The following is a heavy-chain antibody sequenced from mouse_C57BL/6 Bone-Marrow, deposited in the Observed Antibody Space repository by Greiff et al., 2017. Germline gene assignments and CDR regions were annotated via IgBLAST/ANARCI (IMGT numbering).Heavy chain of an antibody. CDR3: AILWLRDYYAMDY. CDR2: IHPSDSVT. D-gene: IGHD2-2*01. V-gene: IGHV1-74*01. Sequence: VQLQQPGAELVKPGASVKVSCKASGYTFTSYWMHWVKQRPGQGLEWIGRIHPSDSVTNYNQKFKGKATLTVDKSSSTAYMQLSSLTSDNSAVYYCAILWLRDYYAMDYWGQGTSVTVSS. J-gene: IGHJ4*01. CDR1: GYTFTSYW.